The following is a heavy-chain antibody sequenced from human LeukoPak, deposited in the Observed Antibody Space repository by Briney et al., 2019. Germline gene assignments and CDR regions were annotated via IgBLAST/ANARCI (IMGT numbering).Heavy chain of an antibody. D-gene: IGHD2-15*01. Sequence: GASVKDTFKASRYTFTGYFMHGMGQAPGHGPEWMGWINPNSGATSYAPEFQGRVTMTRDTSFSTAYLELSSLRSDDTAVYYCAGTVVVAFTGDVFDIWGQGTMVAVSS. CDR3: AGTVVVAFTGDVFDI. J-gene: IGHJ3*02. CDR1: RYTFTGYF. CDR2: INPNSGAT. V-gene: IGHV1-2*02.